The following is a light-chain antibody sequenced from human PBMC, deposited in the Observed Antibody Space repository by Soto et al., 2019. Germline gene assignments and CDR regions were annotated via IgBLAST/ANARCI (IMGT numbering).Light chain of an antibody. CDR1: QSISSY. CDR3: QQSYRTPLT. CDR2: AAS. Sequence: DIQMTQSPSSLSASVGDIVTITCRASQSISSYLNWYQQKPGKAPKLLIYAASSLQSGVPSRFSGSVSGTDFTLTISSLQPEAFATYYCQQSYRTPLTFGGGTKVEIK. V-gene: IGKV1-39*01. J-gene: IGKJ4*02.